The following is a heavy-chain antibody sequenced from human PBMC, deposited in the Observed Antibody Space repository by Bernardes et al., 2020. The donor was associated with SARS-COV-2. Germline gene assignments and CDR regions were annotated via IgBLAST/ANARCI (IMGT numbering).Heavy chain of an antibody. V-gene: IGHV2-70*11. Sequence: SGPTLVKPTQTLTLTCSFSGFSLTTSGMCVSWIRQPPGRALEWLARIDWDDDRYYNTSLKTRLTISKDTSKNQVVLKMTNTDPGDTATYYCARMAFRSIYHPGDHWGRGILVTVSS. CDR2: IDWDDDR. CDR3: ARMAFRSIYHPGDH. D-gene: IGHD6-13*01. J-gene: IGHJ4*02. CDR1: GFSLTTSGMC.